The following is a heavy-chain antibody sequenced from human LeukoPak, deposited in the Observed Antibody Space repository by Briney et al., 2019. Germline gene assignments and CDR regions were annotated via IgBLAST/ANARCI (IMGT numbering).Heavy chain of an antibody. CDR2: ISYSGST. V-gene: IGHV4-59*01. CDR1: GGSISSYH. Sequence: SETLSLTCTVSGGSISSYHWSWIRQPAGKGLEWIGYISYSGSTDYNPSLKSRVTLSVDTSKNQISLRLSSVTAADTAVYYCTRDGGVAVTPLDFDFWGQGTLVTVSS. D-gene: IGHD6-19*01. CDR3: TRDGGVAVTPLDFDF. J-gene: IGHJ4*02.